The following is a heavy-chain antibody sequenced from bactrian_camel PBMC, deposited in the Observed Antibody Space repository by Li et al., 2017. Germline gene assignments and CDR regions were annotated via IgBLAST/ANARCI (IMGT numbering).Heavy chain of an antibody. D-gene: IGHD4*01. V-gene: IGHV3S40*01. J-gene: IGHJ6*01. Sequence: DVQLVESGGGLVQPGGSLRLSCAASGLTFSNQDMSWVRQAPGKGLEWVSAIHWSGSRTYYADSVKGRFTISKDNAKNAHNLQMNSLRPEDTAVYYCAARWYESDYGDKADFGYWGQGTQVTVS. CDR2: IHWSGSRT. CDR3: AARWYESDYGDKADFGY. CDR1: GLTFSNQD.